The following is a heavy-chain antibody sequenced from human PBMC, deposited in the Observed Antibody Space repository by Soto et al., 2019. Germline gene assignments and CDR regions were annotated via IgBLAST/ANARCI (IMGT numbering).Heavy chain of an antibody. D-gene: IGHD1-26*01. Sequence: EVQLVETGGGLIQPGGSLRLSCAASGFTVSTNYMSWVRQAPGKGLEWVSVIYSGGAIHYGDSVKGRFTISRDNSKNTLYLQMNSLRAEDTAVYYCARGVPGSPFANWGQGALVTVSS. CDR1: GFTVSTNY. CDR3: ARGVPGSPFAN. V-gene: IGHV3-53*02. J-gene: IGHJ4*02. CDR2: IYSGGAI.